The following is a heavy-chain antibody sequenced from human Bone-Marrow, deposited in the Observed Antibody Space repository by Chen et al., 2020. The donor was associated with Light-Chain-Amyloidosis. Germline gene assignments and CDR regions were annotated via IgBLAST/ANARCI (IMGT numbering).Heavy chain of an antibody. CDR1: GFSVSSNY. V-gene: IGHV3-53*02. CDR2: FPTVVTT. D-gene: IGHD2-2*01. CDR3: ARDVLCSSSNTCNDY. J-gene: IGHJ4*02. Sequence: EVQLMETGGGMIQPGGSLRLSCAVSGFSVSSNYMGWVRQAPGKGLEWVSLFPTVVTTYYPDSVKGRFTISRDNSKNTLYLQMNSLRAEDTAVYYCARDVLCSSSNTCNDYWGQGTLVTVSS.